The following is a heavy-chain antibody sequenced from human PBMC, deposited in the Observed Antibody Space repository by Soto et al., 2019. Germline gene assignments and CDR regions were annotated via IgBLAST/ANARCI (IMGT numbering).Heavy chain of an antibody. V-gene: IGHV3-73*02. D-gene: IGHD2-21*01. Sequence: EVQLVESGGGLVQPGGSLKLSCAASGFTFSGSAMHWVRQASGKGLEWVGRIRSKANSYATAYAASVKGRFTISRDDSKNTAYLQMNSLKTEDTAVYYCTRLQHTRHYYYCGIDVWGQGTTVTVSS. CDR3: TRLQHTRHYYYCGIDV. CDR2: IRSKANSYAT. J-gene: IGHJ6*02. CDR1: GFTFSGSA.